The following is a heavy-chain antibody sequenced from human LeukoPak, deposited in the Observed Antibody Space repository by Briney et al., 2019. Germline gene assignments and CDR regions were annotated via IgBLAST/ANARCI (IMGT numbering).Heavy chain of an antibody. Sequence: ASVKVSCKASGYTFTSYAIHWVRQAPGQRLEWMGWIDAGNGNTKYSQKFQGRVTITRGTSASTAYMELSSLRSEDTAVYYCARVKVPAANNYYYGMDVWGQGTTATVSS. CDR2: IDAGNGNT. CDR1: GYTFTSYA. CDR3: ARVKVPAANNYYYGMDV. V-gene: IGHV1-3*01. D-gene: IGHD2-2*01. J-gene: IGHJ6*02.